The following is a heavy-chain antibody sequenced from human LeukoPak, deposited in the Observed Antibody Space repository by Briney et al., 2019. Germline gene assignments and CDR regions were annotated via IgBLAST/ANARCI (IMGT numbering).Heavy chain of an antibody. V-gene: IGHV3-74*01. CDR1: GFTFSSYW. CDR3: ARDQSAAGGTLDY. J-gene: IGHJ4*02. D-gene: IGHD1-1*01. Sequence: GGSLRLSCAFSGFTFSSYWMHWVRQAPGKGLVWVSRFNRDGTSTSYADSVKGRFTISRDNAKNTLYLQMNSLRAEDTAVYYCARDQSAAGGTLDYWGQGNLVTASS. CDR2: FNRDGTST.